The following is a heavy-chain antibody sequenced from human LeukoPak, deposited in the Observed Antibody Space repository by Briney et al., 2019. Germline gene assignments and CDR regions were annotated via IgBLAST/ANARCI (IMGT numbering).Heavy chain of an antibody. D-gene: IGHD1-26*01. CDR1: GYTFTGYY. CDR2: INPNSGDT. CDR3: ARATSGSYHNY. V-gene: IGHV1-2*02. J-gene: IGHJ4*02. Sequence: GASVKVSCKASGYTFTGYYMHWVRQAPGQGLEWMGWINPNSGDTNYAQKFQDRVTITSDTSISTAYMELSSLRSDDTAVYYCARATSGSYHNYWGQGTLVTVSS.